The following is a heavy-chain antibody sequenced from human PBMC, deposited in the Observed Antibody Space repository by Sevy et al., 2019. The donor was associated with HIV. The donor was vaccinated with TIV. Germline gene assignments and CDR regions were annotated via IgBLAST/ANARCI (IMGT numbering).Heavy chain of an antibody. D-gene: IGHD2-15*01. CDR3: ARHYIDCSGGSCSSDYFDY. J-gene: IGHJ4*02. V-gene: IGHV3-73*01. Sequence: GGSLRLSCVASGFTFSGSAMHWVRQASGKGLEWIGRIKNKGNNYATAYGASVKGRCTISRDDSKNTAYLQMNSLKTDDTAMYYCARHYIDCSGGSCSSDYFDYWGQGTLVTVSS. CDR1: GFTFSGSA. CDR2: IKNKGNNYAT.